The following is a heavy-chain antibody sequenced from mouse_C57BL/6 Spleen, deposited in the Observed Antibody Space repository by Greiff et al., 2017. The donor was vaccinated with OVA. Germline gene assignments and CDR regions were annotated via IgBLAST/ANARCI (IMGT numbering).Heavy chain of an antibody. V-gene: IGHV5-9*01. D-gene: IGHD2-4*01. CDR2: ISGGGGNT. CDR1: GFTFSSYT. CDR3: ARQRQSYYDYDDYFDY. J-gene: IGHJ2*01. Sequence: EVQGVESGGGLVKPGGSLKLSCAASGFTFSSYTMSWVRQTPEKRLEWVATISGGGGNTYYPDRVKGRFTISRDNAKNTLYLQMSSRRSDDTALYYCARQRQSYYDYDDYFDYWGQGTTLTVSS.